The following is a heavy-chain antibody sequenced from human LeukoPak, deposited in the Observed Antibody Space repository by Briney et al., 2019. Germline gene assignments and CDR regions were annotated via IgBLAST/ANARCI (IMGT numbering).Heavy chain of an antibody. Sequence: SETLSLTCTVSGGSISSSNYYWDWIRQPPGKGLEWIGSIYYSGTTYYNPSLKSRVTISVDTSKNQFSLKLTSVTAADTAVFYCARLFSQATGSYFDYWGQGTLVTVSS. CDR3: ARLFSQATGSYFDY. CDR2: IYYSGTT. J-gene: IGHJ4*02. D-gene: IGHD2-8*02. V-gene: IGHV4-39*01. CDR1: GGSISSSNYY.